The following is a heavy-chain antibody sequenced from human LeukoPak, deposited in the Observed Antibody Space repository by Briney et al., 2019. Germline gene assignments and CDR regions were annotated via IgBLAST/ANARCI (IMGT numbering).Heavy chain of an antibody. D-gene: IGHD4-23*01. CDR1: GFSFSVYS. Sequence: PGGSLRLSCAASGFSFSVYSMNWVREAPGKGLDWVSSISSRSYTDYADSVRGRFTISRGNAKNSLFLQMNSLRAEDTAVYYCASYGGFTSATLVDLLWGQGTLVTVSS. J-gene: IGHJ4*02. V-gene: IGHV3-69-1*01. CDR2: ISSRSYT. CDR3: ASYGGFTSATLVDLL.